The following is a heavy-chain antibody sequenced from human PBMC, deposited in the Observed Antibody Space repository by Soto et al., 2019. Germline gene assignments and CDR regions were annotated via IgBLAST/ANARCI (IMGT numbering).Heavy chain of an antibody. J-gene: IGHJ6*02. CDR2: IKQYGSEK. CDR3: VRDWSPFWGMEV. CDR1: GFTFSTYW. Sequence: PWGSLRLSCAASGFTFSTYWMNWVRQAPGKGLEWLANIKQYGSEKYYVDSVKGRFAISRDKAKDSLFLQMNNLRAEDTAVYYCVRDWSPFWGMEVWGQGTTVIVSS. V-gene: IGHV3-7*01.